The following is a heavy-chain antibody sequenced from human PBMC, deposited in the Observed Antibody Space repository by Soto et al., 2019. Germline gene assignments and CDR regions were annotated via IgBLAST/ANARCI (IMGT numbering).Heavy chain of an antibody. V-gene: IGHV2-5*02. D-gene: IGHD3-3*01. CDR2: IYWDDDK. J-gene: IGHJ4*02. CDR3: AHRVLRTVFGLVTTTAIYFDF. Sequence: QITLNESGPTVVRPTETLTLTCRFSGFSLTTSGVGVGWIRQSPGKAPEWLALIYWDDDKRYSASLKSRLTITKDNSKNQVVLTVSDLDPTDTATYSCAHRVLRTVFGLVTTTAIYFDFWGQGNPVAVSS. CDR1: GFSLTTSGVG.